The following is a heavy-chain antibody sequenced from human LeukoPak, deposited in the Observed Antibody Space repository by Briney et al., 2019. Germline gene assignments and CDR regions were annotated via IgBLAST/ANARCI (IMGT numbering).Heavy chain of an antibody. V-gene: IGHV3-20*04. D-gene: IGHD2-2*02. CDR3: AREGELGEYCSSTSCYTFDY. CDR1: GFTFDDYG. CDR2: INWNGGST. J-gene: IGHJ4*02. Sequence: GGSLRLSCAASGFTFDDYGMSWVRQAPGKGLEWVSGINWNGGSTGYADSVKGRFTISRDNAKNSLYLQMNSLRAEDTALYYCAREGELGEYCSSTSCYTFDYWGQGTLVTVSS.